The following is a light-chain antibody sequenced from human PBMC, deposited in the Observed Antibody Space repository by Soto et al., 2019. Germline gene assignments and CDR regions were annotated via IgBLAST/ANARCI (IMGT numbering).Light chain of an antibody. V-gene: IGKV3-11*01. J-gene: IGKJ4*01. Sequence: EIALTQSPATLSLSPGERATLSCRASQTVGSFLAWYQHKPGQAPRLLIYNTSKRANGIPARFSGGGSGTDFTLTISSLEPEDFAVYYCQQRYNWPPLTFGGGTKVEMK. CDR1: QTVGSF. CDR2: NTS. CDR3: QQRYNWPPLT.